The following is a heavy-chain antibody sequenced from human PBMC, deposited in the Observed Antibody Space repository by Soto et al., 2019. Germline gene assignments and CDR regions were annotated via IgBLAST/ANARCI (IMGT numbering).Heavy chain of an antibody. D-gene: IGHD3-16*01. V-gene: IGHV4-59*01. CDR3: ARQQFGNYIDY. CDR1: GGSISSYY. CDR2: IYYSGTT. Sequence: QVQLQESGPGLVKPSETLSLTCTVSGGSISSYYWSWIRQPPGKGLEWIGYIYYSGTTNYNPSLKSRVTTSVATAKNQFCLKLTSVTAADTAVHYCARQQFGNYIDYWGQGTLVTVSS. J-gene: IGHJ4*02.